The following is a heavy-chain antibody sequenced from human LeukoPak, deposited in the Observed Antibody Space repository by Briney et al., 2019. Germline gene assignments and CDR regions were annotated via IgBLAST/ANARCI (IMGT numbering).Heavy chain of an antibody. CDR2: ISGSGGST. V-gene: IGHV3-23*01. CDR1: GFTFSSYA. J-gene: IGHJ6*03. Sequence: GGSLRLSCAASGFTFSSYAMSWVRQAPGKGLEWVSAISGSGGSTYYADSVKGRFTISRDNSKNTLYLQMNSLRAEDTAVYYCARAIGGYYYYYMDVWGKGTTVTVSS. D-gene: IGHD3-16*01. CDR3: ARAIGGYYYYYMDV.